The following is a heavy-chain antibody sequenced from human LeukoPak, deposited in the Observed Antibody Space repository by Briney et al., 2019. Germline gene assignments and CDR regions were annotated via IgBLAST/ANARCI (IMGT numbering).Heavy chain of an antibody. Sequence: GGSLRLPCAASGFTFSSSWMHWVRQAPGKGLVWVSRINSYGSSTSYADSVKGRFTISRDNAKNTLYLQMNSLRAEDTAVYYCARDYDYGGNWFDPWGQGTLVTVSS. CDR3: ARDYDYGGNWFDP. CDR1: GFTFSSSW. CDR2: INSYGSST. J-gene: IGHJ5*02. D-gene: IGHD4-23*01. V-gene: IGHV3-74*01.